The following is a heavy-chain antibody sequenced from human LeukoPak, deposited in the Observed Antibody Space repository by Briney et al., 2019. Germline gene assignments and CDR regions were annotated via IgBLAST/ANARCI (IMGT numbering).Heavy chain of an antibody. CDR2: LDSTDRT. CDR1: GFSISTTY. D-gene: IGHD1-26*01. CDR3: ARTIVGATNDAFDS. V-gene: IGHV3-53*01. Sequence: GGSLRLSCAASGFSISTTYMSWVRQAPGKGPEWVAILDSTDRTYYGDSVKGRFTISRDNSKNTLYLQMNSLRAEDTAVYYCARTIVGATNDAFDSWGQGTMVTVSS. J-gene: IGHJ3*02.